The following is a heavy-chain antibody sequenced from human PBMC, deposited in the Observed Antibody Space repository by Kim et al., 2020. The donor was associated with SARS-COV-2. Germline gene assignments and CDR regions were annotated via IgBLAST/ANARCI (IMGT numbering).Heavy chain of an antibody. CDR1: GFTISRSW. J-gene: IGHJ3*02. V-gene: IGHV3-7*01. CDR2: IKQDGSEK. CDR3: ASLDTAMTSDPLGI. Sequence: GGSLRLSCAASGFTISRSWMSWVRQAPGKGLEWVACIKQDGSEKYYVDSVKGRLTISRDNAKNSLYLQMNSLRAEDTAVYYCASLDTAMTSDPLGIWGQG. D-gene: IGHD5-18*01.